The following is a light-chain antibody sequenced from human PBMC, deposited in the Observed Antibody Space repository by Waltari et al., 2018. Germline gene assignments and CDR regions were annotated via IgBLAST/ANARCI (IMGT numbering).Light chain of an antibody. Sequence: EIVLTQSTGTLSLSPGERATLSCRASQSVGKSLAWYQQKPGQAPRLLIYCAPSRATGVPDRFSGSGSVTDFSLTISRLEPEDFAVYYCQHYVRLPVTFGQGTKVEIK. CDR3: QHYVRLPVT. CDR2: CAP. CDR1: QSVGKS. V-gene: IGKV3-20*01. J-gene: IGKJ1*01.